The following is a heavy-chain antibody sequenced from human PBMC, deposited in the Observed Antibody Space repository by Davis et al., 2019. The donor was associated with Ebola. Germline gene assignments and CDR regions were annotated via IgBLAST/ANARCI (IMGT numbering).Heavy chain of an antibody. Sequence: ASVKVSCKASGYTFAYYAMNWVRQAPGQGLEWMGWINTKNGNPTYAQGFTGRLVFSLDTSVSTAYLEIGSLKAEDTAVYYCARRMDCSGDSCYCLQHWGQGTLVTVSS. V-gene: IGHV7-4-1*01. D-gene: IGHD2-15*01. CDR1: GYTFAYYA. CDR2: INTKNGNP. CDR3: ARRMDCSGDSCYCLQH. J-gene: IGHJ1*01.